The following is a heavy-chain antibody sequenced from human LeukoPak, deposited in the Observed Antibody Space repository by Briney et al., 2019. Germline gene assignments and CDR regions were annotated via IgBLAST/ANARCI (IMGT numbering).Heavy chain of an antibody. CDR3: SKAPAGLYSSSWYQFDY. D-gene: IGHD6-13*01. Sequence: GGSLRLSCAAYGFPLSNYGMHWVRQAPGRGLGWVAVIPKDGNQENYEASVKGRFTIYRDNSKNTVYLQMNSLQPEDTAIYYGSKAPAGLYSSSWYQFDYWGQGTLVTVSS. CDR2: IPKDGNQE. V-gene: IGHV3-30*18. CDR1: GFPLSNYG. J-gene: IGHJ4*02.